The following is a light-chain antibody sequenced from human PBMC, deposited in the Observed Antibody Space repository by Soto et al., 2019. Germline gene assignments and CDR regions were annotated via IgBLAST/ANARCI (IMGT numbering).Light chain of an antibody. CDR2: GAS. CDR1: QSLGTN. V-gene: IGKV3-15*01. Sequence: EIVMRQSPATLSVSPGERATLSCRASQSLGTNLAWFQQKPGQAPRLLIHGASTRATGTPARFSGSGSGTELTLTISSLQSEDFAVYYCQQYNMWPRTFGQGTKVDIK. CDR3: QQYNMWPRT. J-gene: IGKJ1*01.